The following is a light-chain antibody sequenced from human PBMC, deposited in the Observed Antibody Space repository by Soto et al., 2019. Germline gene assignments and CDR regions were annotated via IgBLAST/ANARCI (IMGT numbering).Light chain of an antibody. CDR3: SSYAGSNNFVV. V-gene: IGLV2-8*01. J-gene: IGLJ2*01. Sequence: QSALTQPPSASGSPGQSVTISCTGTSSDVGDYNYVSWYQHHPGKAPKLMIYEVSKQPSGVPDRFSGSKSGNTASLTVSGLQADDEADYYCSSYAGSNNFVVFGGGTKVTVL. CDR2: EVS. CDR1: SSDVGDYNY.